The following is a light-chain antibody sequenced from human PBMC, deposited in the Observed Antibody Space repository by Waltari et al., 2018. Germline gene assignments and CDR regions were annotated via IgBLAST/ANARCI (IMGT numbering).Light chain of an antibody. J-gene: IGLJ1*01. Sequence: QSALTQPASVSGSPGQSITISCTGTSSDVGGYIFASWYQVNPGKVPKLILYEVNRRPSGVSNPCSVSTSGTTASLTISGLQAEDEADFYCSSYASSGTLVFGSGTKVTVL. CDR3: SSYASSGTLV. V-gene: IGLV2-14*01. CDR1: SSDVGGYIF. CDR2: EVN.